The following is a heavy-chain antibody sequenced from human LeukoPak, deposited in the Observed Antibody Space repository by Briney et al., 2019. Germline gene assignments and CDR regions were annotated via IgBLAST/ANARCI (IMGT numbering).Heavy chain of an antibody. CDR2: ISGSGGSS. J-gene: IGHJ4*02. CDR3: AKAWGSYHFDY. CDR1: GFTFSSYA. V-gene: IGHV3-23*01. Sequence: GGSLRLSCAASGFTFSSYAMSWVRQAPGKGLEWVSAISGSGGSSYYTDSVKGRFTISRDNSKNTLYLQMNSLRAEDTAVYYCAKAWGSYHFDYWGQGTLVTVSS. D-gene: IGHD3-16*02.